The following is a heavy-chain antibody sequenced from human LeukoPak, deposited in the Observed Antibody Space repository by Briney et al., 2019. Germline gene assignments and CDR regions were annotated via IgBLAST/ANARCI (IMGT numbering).Heavy chain of an antibody. J-gene: IGHJ6*02. CDR3: ARDRELLWFGEGRYYYYGMDV. Sequence: ASVKVSCKASGYTFTGYYMHWVRQAPGQGLEWMGWINPNSGGTNYAQKFQGRVTMTRDTSNSTAYMELSRLRSDDTAVYYCARDRELLWFGEGRYYYYGMDVWGQGTTVTVSS. CDR2: INPNSGGT. CDR1: GYTFTGYY. D-gene: IGHD3-10*01. V-gene: IGHV1-2*02.